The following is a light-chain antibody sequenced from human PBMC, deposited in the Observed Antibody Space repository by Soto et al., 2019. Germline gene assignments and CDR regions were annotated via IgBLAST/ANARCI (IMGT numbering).Light chain of an antibody. CDR2: EVS. V-gene: IGLV2-18*02. Sequence: QSVLTQPPSVSGSPGQSVPIFCTGTSSDVGSYNRVSWYQQPPGTAPKVMIYEVSNRPSGVPDRFSGSKSGNTASLTISGLQAEDEADYYCSSYTSSNTYVFGTGTKVTVL. CDR1: SSDVGSYNR. J-gene: IGLJ1*01. CDR3: SSYTSSNTYV.